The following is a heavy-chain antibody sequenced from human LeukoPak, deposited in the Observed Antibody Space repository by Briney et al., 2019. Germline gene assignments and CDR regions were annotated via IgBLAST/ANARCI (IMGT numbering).Heavy chain of an antibody. J-gene: IGHJ4*02. CDR1: GYTFTSYD. CDR3: ARGGRYSSARVDY. D-gene: IGHD6-19*01. V-gene: IGHV1-8*03. Sequence: GASVKVSCKASGYTFTSYDINWVRQATGQGLGWMGWMNPNSGNTGYAQKFQGRVTITRNTSISTAYMELRSLRSDDTAVYYCARGGRYSSARVDYWGQGTLVTVSS. CDR2: MNPNSGNT.